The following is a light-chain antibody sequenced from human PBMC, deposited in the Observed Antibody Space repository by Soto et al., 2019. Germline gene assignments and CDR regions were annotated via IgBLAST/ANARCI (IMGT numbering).Light chain of an antibody. CDR1: QSVTGSY. CDR3: QQYGSSSPVT. V-gene: IGKV3-20*01. Sequence: EIVLTQSPGTLSLSPGERATLSCSASQSVTGSYLAWYQQKPGQAPRLLIYGASSRASGIPDRFSGSGSGTDFTLTISRLEPEDFAVYYCQQYGSSSPVTFGPGTKVDSK. J-gene: IGKJ3*01. CDR2: GAS.